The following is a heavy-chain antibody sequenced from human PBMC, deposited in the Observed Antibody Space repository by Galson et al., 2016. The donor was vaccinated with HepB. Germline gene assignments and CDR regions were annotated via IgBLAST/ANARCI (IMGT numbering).Heavy chain of an antibody. D-gene: IGHD1-26*01. CDR1: GFIFSDYY. V-gene: IGHV3-11*01. CDR2: ISSRGATI. CDR3: ARGKGGSFLDH. Sequence: SLRLSCAASGFIFSDYYMSWIRQTPGKGLEWLAHISSRGATIYYPDSLKGRFTISRDNAKNSLYLQMNSLRAEDTAVYYCARGKGGSFLDHWGQGAPVTVSS. J-gene: IGHJ4*02.